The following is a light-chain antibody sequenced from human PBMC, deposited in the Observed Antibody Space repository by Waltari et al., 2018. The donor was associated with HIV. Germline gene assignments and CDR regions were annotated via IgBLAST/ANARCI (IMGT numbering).Light chain of an antibody. J-gene: IGLJ1*01. Sequence: QSALTQPASVSGSPGQSMTISCTGTSSDHGTYKYVPWYKQYPGKAPRLVIYEVSNRPSGISTRFAGSKAGNTASLTITALQTEDEADYHCTSYTSNNTDVFGTGTRVTVL. CDR3: TSYTSNNTDV. V-gene: IGLV2-14*01. CDR2: EVS. CDR1: SSDHGTYKY.